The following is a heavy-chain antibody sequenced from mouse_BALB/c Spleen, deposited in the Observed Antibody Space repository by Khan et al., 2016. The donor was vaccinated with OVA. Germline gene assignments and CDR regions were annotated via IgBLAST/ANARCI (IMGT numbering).Heavy chain of an antibody. CDR1: GYTFTNYG. J-gene: IGHJ4*01. Sequence: QIQLVQSGPELKKPGETVKISCKASGYTFTNYGMHWVKQAPGKALKWMGWISTHTGEPTYADDFKGRFAFSLETSASTAYLQINNLTNEDTATYFGTGPTHCACVMVYWGQGTSVTVSS. CDR2: ISTHTGEP. D-gene: IGHD6-1*01. CDR3: TGPTHCACVMVY. V-gene: IGHV9-3-1*01.